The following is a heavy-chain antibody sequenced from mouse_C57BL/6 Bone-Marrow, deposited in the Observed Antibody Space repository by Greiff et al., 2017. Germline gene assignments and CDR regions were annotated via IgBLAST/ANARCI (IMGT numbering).Heavy chain of an antibody. CDR1: GFNIKDDY. Sequence: EVQLQESGAELVRPGASVKLSCTASGFNIKDDYMHWVKQRPEQGLEWIGWIDPENGDTEYASKFQGKATITADTSSNTAYLQLSSLTSEDTAVYYCTTHYYGSLYAMDYWGQGTSVTVSS. J-gene: IGHJ4*01. D-gene: IGHD1-1*01. CDR2: IDPENGDT. V-gene: IGHV14-4*01. CDR3: TTHYYGSLYAMDY.